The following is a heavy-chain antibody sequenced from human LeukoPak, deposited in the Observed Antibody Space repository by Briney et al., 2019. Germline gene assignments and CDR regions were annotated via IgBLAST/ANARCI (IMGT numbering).Heavy chain of an antibody. Sequence: SETLSLTCTVSGGSISSYYWSWIRQPPGKGLEWIGYIYYSGSTNYNPSLKSRVTISVDTSKNQFSLKLSSVTAADTAVYYCARDRRLGHYDSSVKYNWFDPWGQGTLVTVSS. CDR3: ARDRRLGHYDSSVKYNWFDP. CDR2: IYYSGST. V-gene: IGHV4-59*01. J-gene: IGHJ5*02. D-gene: IGHD3-22*01. CDR1: GGSISSYY.